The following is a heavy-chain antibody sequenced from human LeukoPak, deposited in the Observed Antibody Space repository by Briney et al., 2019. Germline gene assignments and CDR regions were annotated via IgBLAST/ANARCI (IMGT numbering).Heavy chain of an antibody. V-gene: IGHV1-69*13. CDR1: GGTFSSYA. J-gene: IGHJ5*02. D-gene: IGHD5-12*01. CDR2: IIPIFGTA. CDR3: ARASIVAMERPNWFDP. Sequence: ASVKVSCKASGGTFSSYAISWVRQAPGQGLEWMGGIIPIFGTANYAQKFQGRVTITADESTGTAYMELSSLRSEDTAVYYCARASIVAMERPNWFDPWGQGTLVTVSS.